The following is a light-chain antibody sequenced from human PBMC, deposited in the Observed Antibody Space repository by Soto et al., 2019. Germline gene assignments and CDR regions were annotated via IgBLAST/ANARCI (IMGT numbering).Light chain of an antibody. CDR2: DVT. Sequence: QSALTQPASVSGSPGQSITLSCTGTSSDVGGYNYVSWYQQHPGKAPKLMIYDVTNRPSGVSNRFSGSKSGNTASLTISGLQAEDEAEYYCSSYTSSSTYVFGTGTKVTVL. J-gene: IGLJ1*01. V-gene: IGLV2-14*01. CDR1: SSDVGGYNY. CDR3: SSYTSSSTYV.